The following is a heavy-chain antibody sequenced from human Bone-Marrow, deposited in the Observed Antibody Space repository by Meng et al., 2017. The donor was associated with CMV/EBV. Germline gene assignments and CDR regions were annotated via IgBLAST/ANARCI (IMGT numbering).Heavy chain of an antibody. D-gene: IGHD6-13*01. CDR2: ISYDGSNK. CDR1: GFTFSSYA. J-gene: IGHJ6*02. CDR3: AGTDSSSWYLYYYGMDV. Sequence: GESLKISCAASGFTFSSYAMHWVRPAPGKGLEWVAVISYDGSNKYYADYVKGRFTISRDNSKNTLYLQMNSLRAEDTAVYYCAGTDSSSWYLYYYGMDVWGQGTTVTVSS. V-gene: IGHV3-30*04.